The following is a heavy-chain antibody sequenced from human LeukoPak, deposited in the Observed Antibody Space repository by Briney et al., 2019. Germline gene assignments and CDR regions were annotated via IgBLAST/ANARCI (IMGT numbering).Heavy chain of an antibody. CDR2: IDPSDSYT. D-gene: IGHD2-2*01. Sequence: GESLKISCKCSGYSFTSYWISWVRQMPGKGLEWMGRIDPSDSYTNYSPSFQGHVTISADKSISTAYLQWSSLKASDTAMYYCASHQLLHSDYWGQGTLVTVSS. J-gene: IGHJ4*02. V-gene: IGHV5-10-1*01. CDR3: ASHQLLHSDY. CDR1: GYSFTSYW.